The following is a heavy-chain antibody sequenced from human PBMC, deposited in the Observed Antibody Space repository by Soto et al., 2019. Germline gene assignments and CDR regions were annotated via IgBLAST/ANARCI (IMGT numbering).Heavy chain of an antibody. CDR1: GGSFSGYY. Sequence: SETLSLTCAVYGGSFSGYYWTWIRQPTGKGLEWIGEINHSGSTNYNPSLKSRVTISVDTSKNQFSLKLSSVTAADTAVYYCARCSNFVVVVAATNWFDPWGQGTLVTVSS. CDR2: INHSGST. J-gene: IGHJ5*02. V-gene: IGHV4-34*01. CDR3: ARCSNFVVVVAATNWFDP. D-gene: IGHD2-15*01.